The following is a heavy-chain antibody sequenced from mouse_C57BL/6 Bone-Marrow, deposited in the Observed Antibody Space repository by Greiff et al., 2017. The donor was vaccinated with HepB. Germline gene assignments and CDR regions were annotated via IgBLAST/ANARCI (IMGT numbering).Heavy chain of an antibody. J-gene: IGHJ4*01. CDR1: GFNIKDDY. V-gene: IGHV14-4*01. CDR2: IDPENVDT. D-gene: IGHD1-1*01. CDR3: TTDYGRDYAMDY. Sequence: EVHLVGSGAELVRPGASVKLSCTASGFNIKDDYMHWVKQRPEQGLEWIGWIDPENVDTEYASKFQGKATITADTPSNTAYLQLSSLTSEYTAVYYCTTDYGRDYAMDYWGQATSVPVSS.